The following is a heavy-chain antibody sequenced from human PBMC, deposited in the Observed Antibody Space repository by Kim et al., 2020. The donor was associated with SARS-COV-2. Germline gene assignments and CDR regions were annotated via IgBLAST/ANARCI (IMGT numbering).Heavy chain of an antibody. CDR2: IDNGGITT. V-gene: IGHV3-23*03. CDR3: AKDQGSIRLYGIDY. J-gene: IGHJ4*02. D-gene: IGHD4-17*01. Sequence: GGSLRLSCSASGFTLSSYAISWIRQLIAKLLNWIGAIDNGGITTYYADSMNGRFTSSRDNSTHPLYLQMNSLRAEDTAVYYCAKDQGSIRLYGIDYWGQGTLVPVSS. CDR1: GFTLSSYA.